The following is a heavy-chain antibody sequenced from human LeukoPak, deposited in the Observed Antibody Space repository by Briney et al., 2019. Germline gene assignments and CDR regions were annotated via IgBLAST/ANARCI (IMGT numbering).Heavy chain of an antibody. CDR3: ARGDYEYYYYYYMDV. CDR1: GYTFTSYD. V-gene: IGHV1-8*03. CDR2: MNPNSGNT. D-gene: IGHD4-17*01. Sequence: GASVKVSCKASGYTFTSYDIDWVRQATGQGLEWMRWMNPNSGNTGYAQKFQGRVTITRNTSVSTAYMELSSLRSEDTAVYYCARGDYEYYYYYYMDVWGKGTTVTVSS. J-gene: IGHJ6*03.